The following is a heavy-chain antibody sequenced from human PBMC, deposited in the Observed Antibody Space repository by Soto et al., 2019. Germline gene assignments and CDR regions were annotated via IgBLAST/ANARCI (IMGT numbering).Heavy chain of an antibody. J-gene: IGHJ6*03. V-gene: IGHV4-34*01. D-gene: IGHD3-10*01. CDR3: ARGGSYYGSGSYYHRRRGDYMDV. CDR2: INHSGST. CDR1: GGSFSGYY. Sequence: SETLSLTCAVYGGSFSGYYWSWIRQPPGKGLEWIGEINHSGSTNYNPSLKSRVTISVDTSKNQFSLKRSSVTAADTAVYYCARGGSYYGSGSYYHRRRGDYMDVWGKGTTVTVSS.